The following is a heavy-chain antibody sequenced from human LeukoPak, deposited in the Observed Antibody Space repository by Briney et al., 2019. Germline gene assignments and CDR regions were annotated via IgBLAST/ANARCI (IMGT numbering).Heavy chain of an antibody. V-gene: IGHV3-21*01. D-gene: IGHD3-22*01. CDR2: ISSSSSYI. CDR3: ARAYYDSSGIPGDFQH. CDR1: GFTFSSYS. J-gene: IGHJ1*01. Sequence: GGSLRLSCAASGFTFSSYSMNWVRQAPGKGLEWVSSISSSSSYIYYADSVRGRFTIPRDNAKNSLYLQMNSLRAEDTAVYYCARAYYDSSGIPGDFQHWGQGTLVTVSS.